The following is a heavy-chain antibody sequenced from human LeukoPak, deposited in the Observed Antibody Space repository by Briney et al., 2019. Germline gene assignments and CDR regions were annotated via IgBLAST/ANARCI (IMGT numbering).Heavy chain of an antibody. Sequence: PGGSLRLSCVGSGFIFNDYSMNWVRQAPGKGPEWVLYISSRSSTIYYADSVKGRLTISRDNAKNSLYLQMNSLRAEDSAVYYCTRETAFDFWGQGTVVTVSS. CDR1: GFIFNDYS. CDR3: TRETAFDF. J-gene: IGHJ3*01. V-gene: IGHV3-48*04. CDR2: ISSRSSTI.